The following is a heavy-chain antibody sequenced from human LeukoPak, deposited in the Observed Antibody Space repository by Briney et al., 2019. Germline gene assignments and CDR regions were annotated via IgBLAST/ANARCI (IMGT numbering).Heavy chain of an antibody. D-gene: IGHD1-26*01. CDR2: IYNGGST. J-gene: IGHJ4*02. Sequence: PGGPLLLSSAASGFTVSSNYMSWVRRAPGKGLEGGSIIYNGGSTYYADSVQSGLTISTDKSKNTLYLQMNSLRAEDTAVYYCVRRASGSSFDYWGQGTLVTVSS. V-gene: IGHV3-53*01. CDR3: VRRASGSSFDY. CDR1: GFTVSSNY.